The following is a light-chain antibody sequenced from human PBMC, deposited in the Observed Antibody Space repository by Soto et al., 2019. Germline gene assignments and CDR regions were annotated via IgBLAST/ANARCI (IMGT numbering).Light chain of an antibody. J-gene: IGKJ1*01. CDR1: QSVSSN. Sequence: EIVMTQSPATLSVSPGERATLSCRASQSVSSNLAWYQQKPGQAPRLLIYGASTRATGIPARFSGSGSGTDFTLTISRLEPEDFAVYYCEHYGSPRTFGQGTKVDI. CDR2: GAS. V-gene: IGKV3-15*01. CDR3: EHYGSPRT.